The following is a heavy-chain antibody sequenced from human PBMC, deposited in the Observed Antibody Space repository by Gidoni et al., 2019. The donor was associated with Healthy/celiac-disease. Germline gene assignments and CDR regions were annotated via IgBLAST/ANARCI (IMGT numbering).Heavy chain of an antibody. V-gene: IGHV1-69*01. D-gene: IGHD2-21*02. Sequence: VQLVQSGAAVKKPGSSVKVPCKASGGTFSSYAISWVRQAPGQGLEWMGGIIPIFGTANYAQKFQGRVTITADESTSTAYMELSSLRSEDTAVYYCAREGDIVVVTARNWYFDLWGRGTLVTVSS. CDR3: AREGDIVVVTARNWYFDL. J-gene: IGHJ2*01. CDR2: IIPIFGTA. CDR1: GGTFSSYA.